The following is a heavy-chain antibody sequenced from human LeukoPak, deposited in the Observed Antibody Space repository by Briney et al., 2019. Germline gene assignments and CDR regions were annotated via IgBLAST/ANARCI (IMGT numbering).Heavy chain of an antibody. CDR3: AKDFNYCDSSGLAHDAFDI. J-gene: IGHJ3*02. V-gene: IGHV3-30*18. Sequence: GGSLRLSCAASGFTFSSYGMHWVRQAPGKGLEWVAVISYDGSNKYYADSVKGRFTISRDSSKNTLYLQMNSLRAEDTAVYYCAKDFNYCDSSGLAHDAFDIWGQGTMVTVSS. CDR2: ISYDGSNK. CDR1: GFTFSSYG. D-gene: IGHD3-22*01.